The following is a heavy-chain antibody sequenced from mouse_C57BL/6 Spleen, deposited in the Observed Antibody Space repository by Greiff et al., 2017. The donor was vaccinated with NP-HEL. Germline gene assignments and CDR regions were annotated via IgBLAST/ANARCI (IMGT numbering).Heavy chain of an antibody. V-gene: IGHV1-55*01. J-gene: IGHJ1*03. CDR3: ARGIYGSSYGYFDV. CDR2: IYPGSGST. Sequence: QVQLQQSGAELVKPGASVKMSCKASGYTFTSYWITWVKQRPGQGLEWIGDIYPGSGSTNYNEKFKSKATLTVDTSPSTAYMQLSSLTSEDSAVYYCARGIYGSSYGYFDVWGTGTTVTVSS. CDR1: GYTFTSYW. D-gene: IGHD1-1*01.